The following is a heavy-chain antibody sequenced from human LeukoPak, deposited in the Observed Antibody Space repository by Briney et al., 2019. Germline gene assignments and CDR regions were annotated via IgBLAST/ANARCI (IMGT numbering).Heavy chain of an antibody. J-gene: IGHJ4*02. CDR1: GGSISSGGYY. Sequence: SQTLSLTCTVSGGSISSGGYYWSWIRQHPGKGLEWIGYIYYSGSTYYNPSLKSRVTISVDTSKNQFSLKLSSVTAADTAVYYCARADKQQLVLGFDYWGRGTLVTVSS. CDR3: ARADKQQLVLGFDY. V-gene: IGHV4-31*03. D-gene: IGHD6-13*01. CDR2: IYYSGST.